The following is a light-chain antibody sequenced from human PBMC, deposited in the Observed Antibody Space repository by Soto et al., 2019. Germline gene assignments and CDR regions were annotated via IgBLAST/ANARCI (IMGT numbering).Light chain of an antibody. CDR1: SSDVGGYNY. CDR2: EVS. V-gene: IGLV2-14*01. J-gene: IGLJ1*01. CDR3: SSYTSSSTPSV. Sequence: QSALTQPASVSGSPGQSITISCTGTSSDVGGYNYVSWYQQHPGKATKLMIYEVSNRPSGVSNRFSGSKSGNTAPLTISGLQAEDEADYYCSSYTSSSTPSVFGTGTKVTVL.